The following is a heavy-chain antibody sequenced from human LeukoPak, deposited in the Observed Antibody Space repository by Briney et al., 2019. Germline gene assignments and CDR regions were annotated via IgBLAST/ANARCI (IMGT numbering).Heavy chain of an antibody. V-gene: IGHV1-18*01. D-gene: IGHD6-19*01. CDR3: ATGPGYSSGWYSY. J-gene: IGHJ4*02. CDR1: GYPFISYG. Sequence: ASATVSCRPSGYPFISYGFSWVRQAPGQGLEWMGWVTPHNGAANYAQNFQGRVTMTTDTSTSTAYMELRSLRSDDTATYYCATGPGYSSGWYSYWGQGTLVTVSS. CDR2: VTPHNGAA.